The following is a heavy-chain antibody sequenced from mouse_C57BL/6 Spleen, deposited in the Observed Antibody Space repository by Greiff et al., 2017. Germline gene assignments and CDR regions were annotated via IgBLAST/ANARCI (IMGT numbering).Heavy chain of an antibody. D-gene: IGHD2-1*01. CDR2: IHPSASDT. CDR3: AIDGKGNYFDY. CDR1: GYTFTSYW. Sequence: QVQLQQPGAELVKPGASVKVSCKASGYTFTSYWMHWVKQRPGQGLEWIGRIHPSASDTNYNQKFKGKATLTVDKSSSTAYMQLSSLTSEDSAVYYCAIDGKGNYFDYWGQGTTLTVSS. J-gene: IGHJ2*01. V-gene: IGHV1-74*01.